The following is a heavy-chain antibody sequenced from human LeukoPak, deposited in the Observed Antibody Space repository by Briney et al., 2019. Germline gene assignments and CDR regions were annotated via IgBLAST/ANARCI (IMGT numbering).Heavy chain of an antibody. D-gene: IGHD1-26*01. Sequence: SETLSLTCAVYGGSFSGYYWSWIRQPPGKGLEWIGEINHSRSTNCNPSLKSRVTISGDTSKNQFSLKMTSVTAADTAVYYCAKVSGLVGAYYEIYFDYWGQGTLVTVSS. V-gene: IGHV4-34*01. CDR2: INHSRST. CDR3: AKVSGLVGAYYEIYFDY. J-gene: IGHJ4*02. CDR1: GGSFSGYY.